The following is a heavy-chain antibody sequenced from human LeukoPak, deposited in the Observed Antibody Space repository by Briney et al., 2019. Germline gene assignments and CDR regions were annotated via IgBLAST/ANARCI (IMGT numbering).Heavy chain of an antibody. Sequence: PGGSLRLSCAVSGFTVSSNFMSWVRQAPGKGLEWVSVIYSGGSTYYADSVKGRFTISRDNSKNTLYLQMNSLRAEDTAVYYCARDQARRYCSGGSCYSYYGMDVWGQGTTVTVSS. J-gene: IGHJ6*02. D-gene: IGHD2-15*01. CDR2: IYSGGST. CDR3: ARDQARRYCSGGSCYSYYGMDV. CDR1: GFTVSSNF. V-gene: IGHV3-66*01.